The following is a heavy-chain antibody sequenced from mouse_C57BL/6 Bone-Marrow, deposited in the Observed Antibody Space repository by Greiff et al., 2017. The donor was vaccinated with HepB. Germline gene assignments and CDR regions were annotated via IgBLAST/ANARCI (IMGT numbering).Heavy chain of an antibody. CDR1: GFTFSNYW. CDR3: TWEFAY. Sequence: EVKVVESGGGLVQPGGSLKLSCVASGFTFSNYWMNWVRQSPEKGLEWVAQIRLKSDNYATHYAKSVKGRFTISRDDSKSGVYLQMNDLRAEDTGIYYCTWEFAYWGQGTLVTVSA. CDR2: IRLKSDNYAT. D-gene: IGHD4-1*01. J-gene: IGHJ3*01. V-gene: IGHV6-3*01.